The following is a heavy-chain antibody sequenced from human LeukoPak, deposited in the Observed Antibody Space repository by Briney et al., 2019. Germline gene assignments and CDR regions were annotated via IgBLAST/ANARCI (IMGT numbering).Heavy chain of an antibody. V-gene: IGHV3-30*02. CDR3: ARGVPTGIDYFDS. D-gene: IGHD1-1*01. Sequence: PGGSLRLSCAASGFTFTSYGIHWVRQAPGKGLEWVAFIRYDGTNKYYADSVKGRFTISRDNAKNSLYLQMNSLRAEDTAVYYCARGVPTGIDYFDSWGQGALVTVSS. CDR2: IRYDGTNK. J-gene: IGHJ4*02. CDR1: GFTFTSYG.